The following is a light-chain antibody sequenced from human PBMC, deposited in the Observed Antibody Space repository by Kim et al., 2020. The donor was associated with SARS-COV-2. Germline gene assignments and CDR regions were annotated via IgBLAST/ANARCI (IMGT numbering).Light chain of an antibody. CDR2: AAS. Sequence: DIQMTQSPSSLSASVGDRVTITCRASQGISNSLAWYQQKQGKAPKLLLYAASKLESGVPSRFSGSGSGTDYTLTISSLQPEDFATFYCQQSYSIPWTFGQGTKVDIK. V-gene: IGKV1-NL1*01. CDR1: QGISNS. J-gene: IGKJ1*01. CDR3: QQSYSIPWT.